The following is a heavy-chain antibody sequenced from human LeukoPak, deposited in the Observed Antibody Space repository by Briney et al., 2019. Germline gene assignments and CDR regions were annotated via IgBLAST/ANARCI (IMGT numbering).Heavy chain of an antibody. CDR2: IYYSGST. J-gene: IGHJ3*02. CDR1: GGSISSYY. V-gene: IGHV4-59*08. Sequence: SETLSLTCTVSGGSISSYYWSWIRQPPGKGLEWIGYIYYSGSTDYNPSLKSRVTISVDTSKNQISLKLSSVTAADTAVYYCARPGVGSGRYGAFDIWGQGTMVTVSS. CDR3: ARPGVGSGRYGAFDI. D-gene: IGHD5-18*01.